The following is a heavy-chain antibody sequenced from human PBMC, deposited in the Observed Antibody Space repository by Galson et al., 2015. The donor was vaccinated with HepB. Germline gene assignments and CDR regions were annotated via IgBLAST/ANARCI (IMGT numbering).Heavy chain of an antibody. J-gene: IGHJ1*01. CDR1: GFTFSSYG. CDR2: ISYDGSNK. D-gene: IGHD3-10*01. Sequence: SLRLSCAASGFTFSSYGMHWVRQAPGKGLEWVAVISYDGSNKYYADSVKGRFTISRDNSKNTLYLQMNSLRAEDTAVYYCAKGHGSGSYYTGQYFQHWGQGTLVTVSS. CDR3: AKGHGSGSYYTGQYFQH. V-gene: IGHV3-30*18.